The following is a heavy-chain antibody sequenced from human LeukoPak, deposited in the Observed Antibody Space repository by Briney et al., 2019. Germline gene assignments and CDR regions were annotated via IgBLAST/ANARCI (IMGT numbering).Heavy chain of an antibody. D-gene: IGHD6-19*01. CDR1: GFTFDDYA. CDR3: ARAQEATVAGLDDY. J-gene: IGHJ4*02. CDR2: ISWNSGSI. Sequence: GGSLRLSCAASGFTFDDYAMDWVRQAPGKGLEWCSGISWNSGSIGYADSVKGRFTISRDNAKNSLYLQMNSLRAEDMALYYCARAQEATVAGLDDYWGQGTLVTVSS. V-gene: IGHV3-9*03.